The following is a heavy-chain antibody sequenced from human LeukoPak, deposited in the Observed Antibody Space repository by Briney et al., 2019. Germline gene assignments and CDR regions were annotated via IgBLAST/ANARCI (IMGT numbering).Heavy chain of an antibody. J-gene: IGHJ4*02. V-gene: IGHV4-39*01. CDR3: AANYYGSGSYSYGFDY. CDR2: IYYSGST. Sequence: SETLSLTCTVSGGPISSSTYHWGWIRQPPGKGLEWIGSIYYSGSTYYNPSLKSRVTRSVDTSKNQFSLKMSSVTAADTGVYYCAANYYGSGSYSYGFDYWGQGTLVTVSS. CDR1: GGPISSSTYH. D-gene: IGHD3-10*01.